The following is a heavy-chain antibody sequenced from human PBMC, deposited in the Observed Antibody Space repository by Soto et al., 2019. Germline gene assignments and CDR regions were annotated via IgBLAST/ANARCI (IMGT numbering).Heavy chain of an antibody. D-gene: IGHD6-19*01. CDR1: GYSFSDYY. V-gene: IGHV1-2*02. Sequence: WASVKVSCKASGYSFSDYYMHWVRQAPGQGLQWMGWINPKSGDTKCAQSFQGGVTMTRDTSINTAYMELNRLTSDDTAVYYSTRGRTTGPVAVSETILGGYWGQGTLVTVSS. CDR2: INPKSGDT. CDR3: TRGRTTGPVAVSETILGGY. J-gene: IGHJ4*02.